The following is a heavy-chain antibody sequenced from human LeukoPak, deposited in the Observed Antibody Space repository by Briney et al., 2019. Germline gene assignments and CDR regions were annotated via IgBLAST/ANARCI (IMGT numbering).Heavy chain of an antibody. V-gene: IGHV4-34*01. CDR3: ARGPGGYVDY. D-gene: IGHD4-23*01. CDR2: INHSGST. Sequence: PSEPLSLPCAVYGGSFSGYYWSWIRPPPGKGLEWIGEINHSGSTNYNPSLKSRVTISVDTSKNQFSLKLSSVTAADTAVYYCARGPGGYVDYWGQGTLVTVSS. CDR1: GGSFSGYY. J-gene: IGHJ4*02.